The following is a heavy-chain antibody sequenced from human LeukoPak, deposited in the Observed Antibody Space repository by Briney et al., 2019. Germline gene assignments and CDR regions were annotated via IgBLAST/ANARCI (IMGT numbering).Heavy chain of an antibody. CDR2: IYTSGST. V-gene: IGHV4-4*07. CDR1: GGSISIYY. J-gene: IGHJ4*02. CDR3: ARAGNYYDSSGYYYFDY. D-gene: IGHD3-22*01. Sequence: SETLSLTCTVSGGSISIYYWSWIRQPAGKGLEWIGRIYTSGSTNYNPSLKSRVTMSVDTSKNQFSLKLSSVTAADTAVYYCARAGNYYDSSGYYYFDYWGQGTLVTVSS.